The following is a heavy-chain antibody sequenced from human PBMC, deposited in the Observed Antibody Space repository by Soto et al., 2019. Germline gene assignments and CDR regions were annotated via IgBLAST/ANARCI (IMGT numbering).Heavy chain of an antibody. D-gene: IGHD6-19*01. CDR1: GFTVRSNY. V-gene: IGHV3-66*01. CDR3: ASDDSSGWYKDY. Sequence: EVQLVESGGGLVQPGGSLRLSCEASGFTVRSNYMSWVRQAPGKGLEWVSVIYSGGTTYYADSVKGRFTISRDNTKNTLYLQMNSLRVGDTAVYYCASDDSSGWYKDYWGQGTLVTVSS. CDR2: IYSGGTT. J-gene: IGHJ4*02.